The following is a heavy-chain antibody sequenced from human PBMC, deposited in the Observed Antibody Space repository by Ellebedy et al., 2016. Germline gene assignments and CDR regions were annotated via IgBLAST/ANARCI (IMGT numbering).Heavy chain of an antibody. Sequence: SVKVSXKASGDTLISYSIAWVRQTPGQGLEWMGGIIPFYDSTNYAQKFQGRVTLSANESTGTAYMELSSLRSEDTAVYYCARVCGYCGGVPPLYFGLDVWGQGTSVTVSS. J-gene: IGHJ6*02. V-gene: IGHV1-69*13. CDR2: IIPFYDST. CDR1: GDTLISYS. D-gene: IGHD2-21*01. CDR3: ARVCGYCGGVPPLYFGLDV.